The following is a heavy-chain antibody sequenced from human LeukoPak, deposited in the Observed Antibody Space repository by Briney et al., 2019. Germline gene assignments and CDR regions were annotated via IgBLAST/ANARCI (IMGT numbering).Heavy chain of an antibody. CDR3: AKVISGWCGYDF. CDR1: GVTFDDFA. D-gene: IGHD6-19*01. Sequence: GESLRLSCAASGVTFDDFAMHWVRQAPGKGLEWVSLISAFDDITYYADSVRGRFTISRDNSKNSLYLQMNNLKIEDTTFYYCAKVISGWCGYDFWGQGALVTVSS. CDR2: ISAFDDIT. V-gene: IGHV3-43*02. J-gene: IGHJ4*02.